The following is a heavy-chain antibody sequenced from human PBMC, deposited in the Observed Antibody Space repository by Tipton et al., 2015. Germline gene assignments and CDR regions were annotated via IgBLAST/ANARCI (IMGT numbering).Heavy chain of an antibody. D-gene: IGHD4-17*01. V-gene: IGHV4-59*08. J-gene: IGHJ2*01. CDR2: IYYSGST. CDR1: GDAISSHY. CDR3: ARVPAVTTSWYFDL. Sequence: TLSLTCNVSGDAISSHYWSWIRQPPGKGLEWIGNIYYSGSTKYNPSLKSRVTISVDTSKNQYSLKLSSVTAADTALYYCARVPAVTTSWYFDLWGRGTLVTVSS.